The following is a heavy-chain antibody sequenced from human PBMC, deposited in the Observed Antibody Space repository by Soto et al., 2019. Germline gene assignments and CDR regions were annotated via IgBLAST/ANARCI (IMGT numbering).Heavy chain of an antibody. V-gene: IGHV4-31*06. CDR2: IYYSGST. CDR3: AAAAVTTIALDY. CDR1: GVSISSDNYY. Sequence: QVQLQEAGPGLVKPSQTLSLTCTVSGVSISSDNYYWSWIRQHPGKGLEWIGYIYYSGSTYYKPALNTPVTISVDTSKSQFSLKLTPATAADTAVYHAAAAAVTTIALDYWGQGTLGSVSS. D-gene: IGHD4-17*01. J-gene: IGHJ4*02.